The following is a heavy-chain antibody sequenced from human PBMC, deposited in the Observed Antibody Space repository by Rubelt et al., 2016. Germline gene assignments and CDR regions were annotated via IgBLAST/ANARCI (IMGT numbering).Heavy chain of an antibody. D-gene: IGHD3-10*01. CDR3: VKQGLRFGESRWVYYGMDV. Sequence: EVQLVESGGGLVQPGGSLRLSCSASGFTFSSYAMHWVRQAPGTGLEYVSAIRSHGGSTYYADSVKGRCTIARDNSKNTLYLQMSSLRAEDTAVYYCVKQGLRFGESRWVYYGMDVWGQGTTVTVSS. CDR2: IRSHGGST. CDR1: GFTFSSYA. J-gene: IGHJ6*02. V-gene: IGHV3-64D*09.